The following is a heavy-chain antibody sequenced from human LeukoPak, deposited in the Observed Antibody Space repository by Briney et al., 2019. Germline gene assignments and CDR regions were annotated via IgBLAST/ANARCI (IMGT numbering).Heavy chain of an antibody. V-gene: IGHV4-59*08. CDR3: ASGTFDDYGDYDRGDYFDH. CDR1: GGSISSSY. J-gene: IGHJ4*02. CDR2: TSHSGST. Sequence: SETLSLTCTVSGGSISSSYWSWIRQPPGRGLEWIGYTSHSGSTNYKPSLKSRVSISVDTSKNQFSLKVTSVTAADTAVYYCASGTFDDYGDYDRGDYFDHWGQGTLVTVSS. D-gene: IGHD4-17*01.